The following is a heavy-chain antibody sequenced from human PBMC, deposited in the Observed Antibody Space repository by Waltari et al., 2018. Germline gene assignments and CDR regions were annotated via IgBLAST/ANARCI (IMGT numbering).Heavy chain of an antibody. Sequence: QVQLVQSGAEVKKPGASVKVSCKVSGYTLTELSMHWVRQAPGKGLEWMGGFDPEDGETIYAEKFQGRVTITADTSTDTAYMELSSLRSEDTAVYYCATSPGYSGKRRRVYYFDYWGQGTLVTVSS. D-gene: IGHD5-12*01. CDR1: GYTLTELS. V-gene: IGHV1-24*01. CDR2: FDPEDGET. CDR3: ATSPGYSGKRRRVYYFDY. J-gene: IGHJ4*02.